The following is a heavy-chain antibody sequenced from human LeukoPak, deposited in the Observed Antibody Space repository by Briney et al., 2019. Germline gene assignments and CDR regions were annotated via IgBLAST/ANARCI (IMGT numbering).Heavy chain of an antibody. V-gene: IGHV3-23*01. CDR3: AREDPGPFDAFDT. Sequence: GGSLRLSCAASGFTFAGYAMSWVRQAPGKGLEWVSGISDSGGTTYYADSVKGRFTISRDNSKNTLYLQMSSLRAEDTATYYCAREDPGPFDAFDTWGQGAKVTVSS. CDR1: GFTFAGYA. J-gene: IGHJ3*02. CDR2: ISDSGGTT.